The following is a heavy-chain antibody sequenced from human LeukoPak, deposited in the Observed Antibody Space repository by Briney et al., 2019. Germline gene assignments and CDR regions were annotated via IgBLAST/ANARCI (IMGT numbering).Heavy chain of an antibody. CDR1: GGSFSGYY. V-gene: IGHV4-34*01. CDR3: ARDGYSYGYYYHN. CDR2: INHSGST. Sequence: SETLSLTCAVYGGSFSGYYWSWIRQPPGKGLEWIGEINHSGSTNYNPSLKSRVTISVDTSKNQFSLKMSSVTAADTAVYYCARDGYSYGYYYHNWGQGTLVTVSS. J-gene: IGHJ4*02. D-gene: IGHD5-18*01.